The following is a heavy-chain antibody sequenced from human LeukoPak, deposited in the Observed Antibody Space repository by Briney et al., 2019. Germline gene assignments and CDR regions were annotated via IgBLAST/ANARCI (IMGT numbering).Heavy chain of an antibody. V-gene: IGHV3-23*01. Sequence: GGSLRLSCAASGFTFSSYAMSWVRQAPGKGLEWVSAISGSGGSTYYADSVTGRFTISRDNSKDTLFLQMHSLRPGDTAVYYCVREDTPATANYWGQGTLVTISS. CDR1: GFTFSSYA. J-gene: IGHJ4*02. CDR2: ISGSGGST. CDR3: VREDTPATANY. D-gene: IGHD2-21*02.